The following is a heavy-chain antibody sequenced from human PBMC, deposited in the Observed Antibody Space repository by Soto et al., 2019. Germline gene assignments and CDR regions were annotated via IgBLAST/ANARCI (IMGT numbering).Heavy chain of an antibody. V-gene: IGHV4-31*03. D-gene: IGHD6-19*01. Sequence: QVQLQESGPGLVKPSQTLSLTCTVSGGSISSGGYYWSWIRQHPGKGLEWVGYIYSSGSTYYNPSLKSRVTISVDTSKNQFSLKLSSVTAADTAVYYCARDHSSGWFNGRNYFDYWGQGTLVTVSS. CDR1: GGSISSGGYY. CDR3: ARDHSSGWFNGRNYFDY. J-gene: IGHJ4*02. CDR2: IYSSGST.